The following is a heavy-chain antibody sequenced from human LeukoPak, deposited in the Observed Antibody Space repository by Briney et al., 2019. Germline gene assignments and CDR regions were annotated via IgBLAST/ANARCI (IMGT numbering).Heavy chain of an antibody. V-gene: IGHV3-74*01. J-gene: IGHJ4*02. CDR2: INSGGSST. CDR3: TRGYVGIDY. D-gene: IGHD5-12*01. Sequence: PGGSLRLSCAASGFTFSSYAMHWVRQAPGKGLVWVSRINSGGSSTIYADSVKGRFTISRDNAKNTLYLQMNSLRAEDTALYYCTRGYVGIDYWGQGTLVTVSS. CDR1: GFTFSSYA.